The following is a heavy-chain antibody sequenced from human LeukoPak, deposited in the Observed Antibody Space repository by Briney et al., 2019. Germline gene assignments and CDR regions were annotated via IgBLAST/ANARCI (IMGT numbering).Heavy chain of an antibody. V-gene: IGHV3-23*01. Sequence: GGSLRLSCAASGFTFSSYGMHWVRQAPGKGLEWVTAISGNGGSTYYADSVKGRFSISRDNSKNTLFLQMNSPTAEDTGVYYCAKARSAVVEAATNYWGQGTRVTVSS. CDR3: AKARSAVVEAATNY. CDR2: ISGNGGST. CDR1: GFTFSSYG. D-gene: IGHD2-15*01. J-gene: IGHJ4*02.